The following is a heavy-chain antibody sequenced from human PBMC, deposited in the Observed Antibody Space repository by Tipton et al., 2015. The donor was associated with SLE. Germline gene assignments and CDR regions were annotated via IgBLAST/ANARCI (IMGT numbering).Heavy chain of an antibody. CDR1: GGSFSGYY. CDR2: INYSGST. Sequence: LVQPSETLSLTCGVYGGSFSGYYWSWIRQPPGKGLEWIGEINYSGSTNYNPSLKSRVTISVDTSKNQFSLKLSSVTAADTAVYYCARGRSYSSSSSDFDYWGQGTLVTVSS. J-gene: IGHJ4*02. CDR3: ARGRSYSSSSSDFDY. D-gene: IGHD6-6*01. V-gene: IGHV4-34*01.